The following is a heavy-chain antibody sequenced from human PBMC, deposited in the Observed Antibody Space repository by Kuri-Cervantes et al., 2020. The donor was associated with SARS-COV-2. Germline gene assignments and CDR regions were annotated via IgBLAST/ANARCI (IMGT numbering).Heavy chain of an antibody. CDR3: ARDTVRGVIRYYFDY. D-gene: IGHD3-16*02. J-gene: IGHJ4*02. Sequence: RGSLRLSCAASGLTFSSYGMHWVRQAPGKGLEWVAVIWYDGSNKYYADSVKGRFTISRDNSKNTLYLQMNSLRAEDTAVYYCARDTVRGVIRYYFDYWGQGTLVTVSS. CDR2: IWYDGSNK. CDR1: GLTFSSYG. V-gene: IGHV3-33*08.